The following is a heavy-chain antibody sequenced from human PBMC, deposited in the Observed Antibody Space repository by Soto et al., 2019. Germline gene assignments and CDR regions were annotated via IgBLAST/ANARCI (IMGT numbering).Heavy chain of an antibody. CDR1: GYTFTSYG. J-gene: IGHJ3*02. CDR3: AREGVYYYGSWSYYNDDAFDI. D-gene: IGHD3-10*01. Sequence: QVQLVQSGAEVKKPGASVKVSCKASGYTFTSYGISWVRQAPGQGLAWMGWISAYNGNTHYAQKLQGRVTMTTDTSTSTAYMELRSLRSDDTAVYYCAREGVYYYGSWSYYNDDAFDIWGQGTMVTVSS. V-gene: IGHV1-18*04. CDR2: ISAYNGNT.